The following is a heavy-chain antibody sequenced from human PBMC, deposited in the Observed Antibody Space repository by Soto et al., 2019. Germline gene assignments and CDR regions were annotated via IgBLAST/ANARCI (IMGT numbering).Heavy chain of an antibody. CDR1: GGSSSSYY. D-gene: IGHD3-10*01. Sequence: SETLSLTCTVSGGSSSSYYWSWIRQPPGKGLEWIGYIYYSGSTNYNPSLKSRVTISVDTSKNQFSLKLSSVTAADTAVYYCARAARRFGELSGASMDVWGKGTTVTVSS. CDR3: ARAARRFGELSGASMDV. J-gene: IGHJ6*03. CDR2: IYYSGST. V-gene: IGHV4-59*01.